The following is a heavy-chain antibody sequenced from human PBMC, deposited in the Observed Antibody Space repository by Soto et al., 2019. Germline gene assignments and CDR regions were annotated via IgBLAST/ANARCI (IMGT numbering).Heavy chain of an antibody. CDR1: GFSFSSYA. CDR2: ISARGGSS. Sequence: EVQLLESGGGLVQPGGSLRLSCVASGFSFSSYAMVWVGQAPGKGLEWVSVISARGGSSYFADTVKGRFTISRDNSKNLLSLEMNSLRAEDTAIYFCAKGSIEYSASVDNWGQGTLVLVSS. CDR3: AKGSIEYSASVDN. V-gene: IGHV3-23*01. D-gene: IGHD5-12*01. J-gene: IGHJ4*02.